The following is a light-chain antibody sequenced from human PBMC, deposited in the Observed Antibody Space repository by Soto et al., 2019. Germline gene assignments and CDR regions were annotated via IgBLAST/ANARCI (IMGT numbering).Light chain of an antibody. Sequence: DNQMTESPSTLSASVGDRVTITCRASQSISSWLAWYQQKPGKAPKLLIYKASSLESGVPSRFSGSGSGTEFTLTISSLQPDDFATYYCQQYNSYWTFGQGTKVDI. J-gene: IGKJ1*01. CDR2: KAS. V-gene: IGKV1-5*03. CDR3: QQYNSYWT. CDR1: QSISSW.